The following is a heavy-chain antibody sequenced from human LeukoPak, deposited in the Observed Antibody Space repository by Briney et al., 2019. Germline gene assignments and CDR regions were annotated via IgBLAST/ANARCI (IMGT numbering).Heavy chain of an antibody. CDR2: IIPIFGTA. CDR1: GGTFSSYA. J-gene: IGHJ3*02. Sequence: ASVKVSCKASGGTFSSYAISWVRQAPGQGLEWMGGIIPIFGTANHAQKFQGRVTITADESTSTAYMELSSLRSEDTAVYYCARGGSSSKAFDIWGQGTMVTVSS. CDR3: ARGGSSSKAFDI. D-gene: IGHD6-6*01. V-gene: IGHV1-69*01.